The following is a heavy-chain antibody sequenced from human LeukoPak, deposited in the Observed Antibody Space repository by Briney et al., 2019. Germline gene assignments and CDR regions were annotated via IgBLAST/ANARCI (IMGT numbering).Heavy chain of an antibody. CDR1: GYTFTGYY. CDR3: ARAPFAMIVDPTIDY. J-gene: IGHJ4*02. CDR2: INPNSGGT. V-gene: IGHV1-2*02. Sequence: ASVKVSCKASGYTFTGYYMHWVRQAPGQGLEWMGWINPNSGGTNYAQKFQGRVTMTRDTSISTAYMELSRLRSDDTAVYYCARAPFAMIVDPTIDYWGQGTLVTVSS. D-gene: IGHD3-22*01.